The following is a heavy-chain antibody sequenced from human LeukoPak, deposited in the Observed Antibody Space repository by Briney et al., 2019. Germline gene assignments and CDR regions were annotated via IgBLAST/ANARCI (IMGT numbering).Heavy chain of an antibody. Sequence: PGGSLRLSCAASGFTFNNYGMHWVRQAPGKGLEWVAVIWSDGGNRYYADSVKGRFTISRDNSKSTLDLQMNSLRSEDTALYYCAKDTPLFYHYYGIDVWGQGTTVTVSS. CDR1: GFTFNNYG. V-gene: IGHV3-30*02. J-gene: IGHJ6*02. CDR2: IWSDGGNR. CDR3: AKDTPLFYHYYGIDV.